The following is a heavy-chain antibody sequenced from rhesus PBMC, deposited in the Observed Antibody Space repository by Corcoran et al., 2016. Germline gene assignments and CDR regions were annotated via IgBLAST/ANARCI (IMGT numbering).Heavy chain of an antibody. D-gene: IGHD1-14*01. CDR3: ARYSGNDGRFDV. Sequence: QLQLQESGPGLVKPSETLSLTCAVSGGSISSNYWSWIRQPPGKGLEWIGRSSGSVGSTAYNPSLQSRFTISTDTSKNQFSLKLSSVTAADTAVYYCARYSGNDGRFDVWGPGVLVTVSS. J-gene: IGHJ5-1*01. CDR2: SSGSVGST. V-gene: IGHV4-173*01. CDR1: GGSISSNY.